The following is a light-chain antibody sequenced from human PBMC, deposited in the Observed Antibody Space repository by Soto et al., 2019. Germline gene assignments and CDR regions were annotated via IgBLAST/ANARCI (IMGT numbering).Light chain of an antibody. Sequence: QSALTQPASVSGSPGQSITISCTGTSSDVGSYNYVSWYQQHPGKAPKLMIYDVSNRPSGVSNRFSGSKSGNXASLTISGLXAEDEADYYCSSYTTSSSYVFGTGTXXXVL. CDR3: SSYTTSSSYV. J-gene: IGLJ1*01. CDR2: DVS. V-gene: IGLV2-14*01. CDR1: SSDVGSYNY.